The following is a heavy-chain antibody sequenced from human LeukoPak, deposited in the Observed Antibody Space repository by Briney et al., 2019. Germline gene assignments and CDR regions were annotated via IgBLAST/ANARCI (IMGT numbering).Heavy chain of an antibody. CDR3: ARGWYSSSWFDY. CDR2: INHSGST. J-gene: IGHJ4*02. V-gene: IGHV4-34*01. CDR1: GGSFSGYY. Sequence: SETLSLTCAVYGGSFSGYYWSWIRQPPGKGLEWIGEINHSGSTNYNPSLKSRVTISVDTSKNQFSLKLSSVTAADAAVYYCARGWYSSSWFDYWGQGTLVTVSS. D-gene: IGHD6-13*01.